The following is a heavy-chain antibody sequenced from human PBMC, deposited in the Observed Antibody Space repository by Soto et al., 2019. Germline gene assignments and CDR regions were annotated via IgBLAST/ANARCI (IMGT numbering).Heavy chain of an antibody. D-gene: IGHD1-26*01. CDR3: VRDAVCVGLDY. CDR1: GFTFSSYW. CDR2: IDSDGNYT. Sequence: ELQLVESGGGLVQPGGSLRLSCAASGFTFSSYWMHWVRQVPGKGLVWVSHIDSDGNYTTYADSVKGRFTISRDNAKITVYLQMYSLRAVDTAVPYCVRDAVCVGLDYWGLGTLVTVSS. J-gene: IGHJ4*02. V-gene: IGHV3-74*03.